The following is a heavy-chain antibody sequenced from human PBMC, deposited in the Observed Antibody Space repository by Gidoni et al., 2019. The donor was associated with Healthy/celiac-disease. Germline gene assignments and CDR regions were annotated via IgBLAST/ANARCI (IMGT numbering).Heavy chain of an antibody. J-gene: IGHJ5*02. CDR2: ISWNSGSI. V-gene: IGHV3-9*01. D-gene: IGHD2-8*02. Sequence: EVQLVESGGGLVQPGRSLRLSCAASGFSFDDYAMHWVRQAPGKGLECVSGISWNSGSIGYADSVKGRFTISRDNAKNSLYLQMNSLRAEDTALYYCAKDRYHTLEVGKNWFDPWGQGTLVTVSS. CDR3: AKDRYHTLEVGKNWFDP. CDR1: GFSFDDYA.